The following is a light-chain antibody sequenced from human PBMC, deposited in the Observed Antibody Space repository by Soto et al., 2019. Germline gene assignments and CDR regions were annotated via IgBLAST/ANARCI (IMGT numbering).Light chain of an antibody. V-gene: IGLV2-14*01. CDR2: EVN. J-gene: IGLJ2*01. Sequence: QSALTQPASVSGSPGQSITISCTGTINDVGGYNYVSWYQQHPGKAPKFLIYEVNSRHSGVSDRFSGSKSASTASLTISGLQPEDEADYYCASYTSSGTLVVFGGGTKLTVL. CDR1: INDVGGYNY. CDR3: ASYTSSGTLVV.